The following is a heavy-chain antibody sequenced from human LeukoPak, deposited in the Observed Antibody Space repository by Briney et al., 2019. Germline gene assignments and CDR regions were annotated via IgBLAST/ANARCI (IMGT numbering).Heavy chain of an antibody. Sequence: GGSLRLSCAASGFTFSSYWMTWVRQAPGKGLEWVALISYDGSNKYYADSVKGRFTISRDNAKNSLYLQMNSLRAEDTAVYYCARGAPPKGAVAGSLDYWGQGTLVTVSS. J-gene: IGHJ4*02. CDR2: ISYDGSNK. D-gene: IGHD6-19*01. CDR3: ARGAPPKGAVAGSLDY. V-gene: IGHV3-30*03. CDR1: GFTFSSYW.